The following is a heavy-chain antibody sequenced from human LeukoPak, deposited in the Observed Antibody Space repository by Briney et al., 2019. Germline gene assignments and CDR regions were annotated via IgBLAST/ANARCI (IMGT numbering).Heavy chain of an antibody. J-gene: IGHJ4*02. CDR2: IIPIFGTA. Sequence: SVKVSCKASGGTFSSYAISWVRQAPGQGLEWMGGIIPIFGTANYAQKFQGRVTITADESTSTAYMELSSLRSEDTAVYYCARSTSSWYVGFDYWGQGTLVTVSS. V-gene: IGHV1-69*01. CDR3: ARSTSSWYVGFDY. CDR1: GGTFSSYA. D-gene: IGHD6-13*01.